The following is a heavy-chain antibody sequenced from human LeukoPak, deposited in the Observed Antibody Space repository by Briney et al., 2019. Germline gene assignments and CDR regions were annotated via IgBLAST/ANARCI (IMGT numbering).Heavy chain of an antibody. J-gene: IGHJ4*02. V-gene: IGHV4-61*02. Sequence: PSQTLSLTCTVSGGPISSGSYYWSWIRQPAGKGLEWIGRIYTSGSTNYNPSLKSRVTISVDTSKNQFSLKLSSVTAADTAVYYCAREPRITMVRGPFDYWGQGTLVTVSS. CDR3: AREPRITMVRGPFDY. D-gene: IGHD3-10*01. CDR1: GGPISSGSYY. CDR2: IYTSGST.